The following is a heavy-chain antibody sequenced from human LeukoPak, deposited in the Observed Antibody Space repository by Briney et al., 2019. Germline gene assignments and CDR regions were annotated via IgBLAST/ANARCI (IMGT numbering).Heavy chain of an antibody. CDR2: ISASGIST. Sequence: GGSLRLSCAASGFPFSTYAMNWVRQAPGKGLEWVSAISASGISTYYEDSVKGRFTISRDNSKNTLFLQMNSLRAEDTAIYYCAKEGQFSTTNYYFDYWGQGTLVTVSS. V-gene: IGHV3-23*01. J-gene: IGHJ4*02. CDR3: AKEGQFSTTNYYFDY. CDR1: GFPFSTYA. D-gene: IGHD1-1*01.